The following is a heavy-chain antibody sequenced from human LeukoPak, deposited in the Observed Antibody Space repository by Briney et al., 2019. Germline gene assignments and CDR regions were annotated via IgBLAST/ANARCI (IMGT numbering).Heavy chain of an antibody. Sequence: SGGSLRLSCAASGFTFSNYAMHWVRQAPGKGLEWVAVISYDGSNKYYADSVKGRSTISRDNSKNTLYLQMNSLRAEDTAVYYCARDLASYGDYMYYFDYWGQGTLVTVSS. V-gene: IGHV3-30*04. J-gene: IGHJ4*02. D-gene: IGHD4-17*01. CDR2: ISYDGSNK. CDR1: GFTFSNYA. CDR3: ARDLASYGDYMYYFDY.